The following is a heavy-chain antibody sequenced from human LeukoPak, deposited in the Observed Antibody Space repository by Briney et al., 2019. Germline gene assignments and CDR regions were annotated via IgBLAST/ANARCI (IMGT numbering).Heavy chain of an antibody. V-gene: IGHV3-48*03. CDR2: ISSSGSTI. CDR3: ARSDLYSSSWYGSHY. CDR1: GFTFSSYE. D-gene: IGHD6-13*01. Sequence: GGSLRLSCAASGFTFSSYEMNWVRQAPGKGLEWVSYISSSGSTIYYADSVKGRFTISRDNAKNSLYLQMNSLRAEDTAVYYCARSDLYSSSWYGSHYWGQGTLVTVSS. J-gene: IGHJ4*02.